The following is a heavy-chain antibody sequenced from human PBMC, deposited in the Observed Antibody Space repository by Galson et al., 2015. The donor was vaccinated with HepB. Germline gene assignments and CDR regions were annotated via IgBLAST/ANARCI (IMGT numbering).Heavy chain of an antibody. D-gene: IGHD5-12*01. J-gene: IGHJ5*02. CDR3: AKSGYDWFDP. CDR2: ISGTGGTT. Sequence: SLRLSCAASGFTFSSYAMTWVRQAPGKGLEWVSAISGTGGTTYYADSVKGRFTISRDNFENTLYLQMNSLRAEDTAVYYCAKSGYDWFDPWGQGTLVTVSS. V-gene: IGHV3-23*01. CDR1: GFTFSSYA.